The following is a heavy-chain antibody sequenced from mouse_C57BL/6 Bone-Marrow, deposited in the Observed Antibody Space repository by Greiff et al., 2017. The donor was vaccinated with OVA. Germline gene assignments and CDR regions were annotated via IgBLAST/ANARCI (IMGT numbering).Heavy chain of an antibody. D-gene: IGHD1-1*01. CDR1: GYTFTSYW. Sequence: VQLQQPGAELVKPGASVKMSCKASGYTFTSYWITWVKQRPGQGLEWIGDIYPGSGSTNYNEKFKSKATLTVDTSSSTAYMQLSSLTSEDSAVYYCARSDHYYGSSFDYWGQGTTLTVSS. V-gene: IGHV1-55*01. CDR2: IYPGSGST. J-gene: IGHJ2*01. CDR3: ARSDHYYGSSFDY.